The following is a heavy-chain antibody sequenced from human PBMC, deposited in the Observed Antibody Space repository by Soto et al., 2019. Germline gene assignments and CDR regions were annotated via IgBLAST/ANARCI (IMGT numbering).Heavy chain of an antibody. CDR2: IIPIFGTA. CDR3: ARADSSGYYLGYYYYYGMDV. D-gene: IGHD3-22*01. Sequence: QVQLVQSGAEVKKPGSSVKVSCKASGGTFSSYAISWVRQAPGQGLEWMGGIIPIFGTANYAQKFQGRVTITADESTSTAYMELSSLRSEDTAVYYCARADSSGYYLGYYYYYGMDVWGQGTTVTGSS. CDR1: GGTFSSYA. V-gene: IGHV1-69*01. J-gene: IGHJ6*02.